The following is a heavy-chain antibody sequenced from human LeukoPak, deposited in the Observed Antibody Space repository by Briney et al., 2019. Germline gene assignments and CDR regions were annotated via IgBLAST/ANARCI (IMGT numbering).Heavy chain of an antibody. J-gene: IGHJ4*02. CDR3: ARKDIVATISPDY. V-gene: IGHV3-73*01. CDR2: IRSKANGYVS. CDR1: GFTFSGSA. Sequence: GGSLRLSCAASGFTFSGSAMHWVRQASGKGLEWVGRIRSKANGYVSAYAASVKGRLTISRDDSKNTAYLQMNSLKTEDTAVYYCARKDIVATISPDYWGQGTLVSVSS. D-gene: IGHD5-12*01.